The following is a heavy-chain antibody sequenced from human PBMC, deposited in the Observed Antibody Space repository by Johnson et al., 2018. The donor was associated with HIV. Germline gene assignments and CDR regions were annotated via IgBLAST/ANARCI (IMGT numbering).Heavy chain of an antibody. CDR2: ISYDGSNK. Sequence: QVQLVESGGGVVQPGRSLRLSCAASGFTFSSYAMHWVRQAPGKGLEWVAVISYDGSNKYYAASVKGRFTISSDNSKNTLYLQMGSLRAEDMAVYYCARALGAAGIKGGAFDIWGQGTMVTVSS. D-gene: IGHD6-13*01. CDR3: ARALGAAGIKGGAFDI. J-gene: IGHJ3*02. CDR1: GFTFSSYA. V-gene: IGHV3-30*14.